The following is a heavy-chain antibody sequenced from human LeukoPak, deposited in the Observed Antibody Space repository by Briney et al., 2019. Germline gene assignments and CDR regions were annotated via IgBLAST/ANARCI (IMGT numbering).Heavy chain of an antibody. CDR3: AEDLYSSGLSRPNDY. CDR2: ISGSGGGT. Sequence: GGSLRLSCAASGFTFSTYAMTWVRQAPGKGLEWVSIISGSGGGTYYADSVKGRFTISRDNSKNTLYLQMNSLRAEDTAVYYCAEDLYSSGLSRPNDYWGQGTLVTVSS. V-gene: IGHV3-23*01. D-gene: IGHD6-19*01. CDR1: GFTFSTYA. J-gene: IGHJ4*02.